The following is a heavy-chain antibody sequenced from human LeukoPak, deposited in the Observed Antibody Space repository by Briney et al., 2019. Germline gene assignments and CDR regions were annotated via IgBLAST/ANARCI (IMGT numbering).Heavy chain of an antibody. Sequence: GSLRLSCAASGFTFSNYWMSWVRQAPGRGLEWVATIKDDGGDKYYVDSVKGRFTISRDNAKNSFYLQMNSLRAEDTAVYYCAGTGGYPNWFDPWGQGTLVTVSS. CDR2: IKDDGGDK. D-gene: IGHD3-22*01. J-gene: IGHJ5*02. CDR1: GFTFSNYW. CDR3: AGTGGYPNWFDP. V-gene: IGHV3-7*03.